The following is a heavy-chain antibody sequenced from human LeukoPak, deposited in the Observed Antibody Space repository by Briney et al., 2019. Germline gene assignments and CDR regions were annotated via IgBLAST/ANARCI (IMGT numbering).Heavy chain of an antibody. J-gene: IGHJ4*02. CDR3: ARHSSVLPFDY. CDR1: GGSISSSSYY. CDR2: IYYSGST. V-gene: IGHV4-39*01. Sequence: SETLSLTCTVSGGSISSSSYYWGWIRQPPGKGLEWIGSIYYSGSTYYNPSLKSRVTISVDTSKNQFSLKPSSVTAADTAVYYCARHSSVLPFDYWGQGTLVTVSS. D-gene: IGHD3-10*01.